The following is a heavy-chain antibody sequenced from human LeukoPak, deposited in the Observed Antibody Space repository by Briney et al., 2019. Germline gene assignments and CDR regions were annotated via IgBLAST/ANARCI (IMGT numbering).Heavy chain of an antibody. J-gene: IGHJ4*02. D-gene: IGHD4-11*01. CDR2: MGSNI. V-gene: IGHV3-23*01. Sequence: PGGSLRLSCAASGFALSSNAMSWVRQAPGKGLEWVSAMGSNIYYADSVKGRFTISRDDSKNTLYLQMNSLRLGDTAVYYCAKDDGLHNFDYWGQGTLVTVSS. CDR1: GFALSSNA. CDR3: AKDDGLHNFDY.